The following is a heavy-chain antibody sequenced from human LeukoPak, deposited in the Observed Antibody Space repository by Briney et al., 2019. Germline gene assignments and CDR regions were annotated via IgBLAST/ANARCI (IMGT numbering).Heavy chain of an antibody. D-gene: IGHD3-22*01. Sequence: SVKVSCKASGFTFTSHDYNWVRQAPGQGLEWMGGIIPIFGTANYAQKFQGRVTITADESTSTAYMELSSLRSEDTAVYYCARARDDSSGYYLIPFDYWGQGTLVTVSS. V-gene: IGHV1-69*13. J-gene: IGHJ4*02. CDR3: ARARDDSSGYYLIPFDY. CDR2: IIPIFGTA. CDR1: GFTFTSHD.